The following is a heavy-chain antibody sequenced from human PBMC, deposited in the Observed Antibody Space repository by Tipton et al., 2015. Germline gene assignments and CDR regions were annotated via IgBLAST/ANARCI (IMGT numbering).Heavy chain of an antibody. CDR1: EDIFRSYW. V-gene: IGHV5-51*01. CDR2: IYSGDSDA. CDR3: ARRGYSYAFDY. Sequence: QLVQSGAEVKKPGESLKISCKGSEDIFRSYWIGWVRQMPGKGLEWMGIIYSGDSDAKYSPSFEGQVTISADKSINTAYLQWRSLKASDTAMYYCARRGYSYAFDYWGQGTLVTVSS. D-gene: IGHD3-16*01. J-gene: IGHJ4*02.